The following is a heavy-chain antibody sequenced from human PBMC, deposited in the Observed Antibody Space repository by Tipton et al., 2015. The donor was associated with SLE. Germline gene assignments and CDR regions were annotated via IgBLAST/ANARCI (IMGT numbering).Heavy chain of an antibody. CDR3: ARDHPVAGPFDY. V-gene: IGHV4-4*07. CDR1: GGSISNYY. D-gene: IGHD6-19*01. CDR2: IYTSGST. Sequence: TLSLTCTVSGGSISNYYWSWTRQPAGKGLEWIGRIYTSGSTHYNPSLKSRVTMSVDTSKNQFSLKLSSVTAADTAVYYCARDHPVAGPFDYWGQGTLVTVSS. J-gene: IGHJ4*02.